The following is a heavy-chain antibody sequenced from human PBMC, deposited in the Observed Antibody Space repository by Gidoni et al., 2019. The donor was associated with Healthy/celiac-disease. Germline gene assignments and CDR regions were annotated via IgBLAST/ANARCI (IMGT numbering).Heavy chain of an antibody. V-gene: IGHV3-23*01. Sequence: EVQLFESGGGLVQPGGSLRLSCPASGFPFSSYAMSWVRQAPGKGLEWVSAISGSGGSTYYADSVKGRFTISRDNSKNTLYLQRNSLRAEDTAVYYCAKGQFIGTTEFDYWGQGTLVTVSS. J-gene: IGHJ4*02. CDR1: GFPFSSYA. CDR2: ISGSGGST. D-gene: IGHD1-7*01. CDR3: AKGQFIGTTEFDY.